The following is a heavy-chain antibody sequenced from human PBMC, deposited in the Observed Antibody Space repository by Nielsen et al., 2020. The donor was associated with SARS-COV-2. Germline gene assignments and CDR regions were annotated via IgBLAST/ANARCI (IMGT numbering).Heavy chain of an antibody. D-gene: IGHD1-1*01. CDR3: VREIREVEFTSHYYYGLDV. CDR2: IGTVADT. Sequence: GGSLRLSCSASGFTFGTYDMHWVRQTPGDGLQWVSAIGTVADTYHADSVKGRFTISRDDAKNTLYLQMNNVRAGDTAVYYCVREIREVEFTSHYYYGLDVWGQGTTVTVSS. J-gene: IGHJ6*02. CDR1: GFTFGTYD. V-gene: IGHV3-13*04.